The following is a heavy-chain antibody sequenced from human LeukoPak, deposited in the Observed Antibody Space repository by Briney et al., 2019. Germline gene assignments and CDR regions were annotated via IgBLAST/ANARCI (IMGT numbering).Heavy chain of an antibody. J-gene: IGHJ4*02. CDR2: IRSKANSYAT. CDR1: GFTFSGSA. V-gene: IGHV3-73*01. Sequence: GGSLKLSCAASGFTFSGSAMHWVRQASGKGLEWVGRIRSKANSYATAYAASVKGRFTISRDDSKNTAYLQMNSLKTEDTAVHYCTRLYCSGGSCYGDRYYFDYWGQGTLVTVSS. CDR3: TRLYCSGGSCYGDRYYFDY. D-gene: IGHD2-15*01.